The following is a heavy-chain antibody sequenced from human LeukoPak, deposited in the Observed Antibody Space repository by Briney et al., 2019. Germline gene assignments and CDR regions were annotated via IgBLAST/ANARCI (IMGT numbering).Heavy chain of an antibody. CDR2: ISYSGTT. V-gene: IGHV4-39*01. Sequence: PSETLSLTCTVSSASINSGPYYWAWIRQSPGKGLEWIGSISYSGTTYYNPSLKSRVTISVDTSKNHFSLKLSSVTAADTAVYYCARHVVVVITGGLLPAGWFDPWGQGTLVTVSS. D-gene: IGHD3-22*01. J-gene: IGHJ5*02. CDR3: ARHVVVVITGGLLPAGWFDP. CDR1: SASINSGPYY.